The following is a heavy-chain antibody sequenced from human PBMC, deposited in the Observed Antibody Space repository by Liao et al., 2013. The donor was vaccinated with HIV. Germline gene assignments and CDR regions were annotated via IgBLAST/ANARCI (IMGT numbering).Heavy chain of an antibody. CDR2: IYISGRT. CDR1: GDSINTANYY. V-gene: IGHV4-61*02. D-gene: IGHD3-10*01. Sequence: QVQLQESGPGLVRPSQTLSLTCNVSGDSINTANYYWSWIRQPAGGGLEWIGRIYISGRTNYNPSLQSRVTISLDSSTSQFSLTLSPATAADSAVYYCAAFMIRGIINDYWGQGTVVTVSS. CDR3: AAFMIRGIINDY. J-gene: IGHJ4*02.